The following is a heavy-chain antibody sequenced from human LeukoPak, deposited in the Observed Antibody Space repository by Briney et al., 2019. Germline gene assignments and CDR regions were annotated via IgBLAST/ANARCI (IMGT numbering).Heavy chain of an antibody. Sequence: SQTLSLTCTVSGGSISSGDYYWSWIRQPPGKGLEWIGYIYYSGSTYYNPSLKSRVTISVDTSKNQFSLKLSSVTAADTAVYYCARGSSYYYDSSGYPAPYYGMDVWGQGTTVTVSS. CDR2: IYYSGST. CDR1: GGSISSGDYY. J-gene: IGHJ6*02. CDR3: ARGSSYYYDSSGYPAPYYGMDV. V-gene: IGHV4-30-4*01. D-gene: IGHD3-22*01.